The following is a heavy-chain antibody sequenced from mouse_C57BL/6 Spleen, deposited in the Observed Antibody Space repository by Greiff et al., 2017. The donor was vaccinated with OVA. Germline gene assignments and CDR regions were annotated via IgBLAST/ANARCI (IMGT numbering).Heavy chain of an antibody. D-gene: IGHD1-1*01. CDR2: IYPRDGST. J-gene: IGHJ1*03. CDR1: GYTFPDHT. V-gene: IGHV1-78*01. CDR3: GREGEDYGRGYFDV. Sequence: QVQLQQSDAELVKPGASVKISCKVSGYTFPDHTIHWMKQRPEQGLEWIGYIYPRDGSTKYNEKFKGKATLPADKSSNTAYMQLNSRTSKDAAVYFCGREGEDYGRGYFDVWGTGTTVTVSS.